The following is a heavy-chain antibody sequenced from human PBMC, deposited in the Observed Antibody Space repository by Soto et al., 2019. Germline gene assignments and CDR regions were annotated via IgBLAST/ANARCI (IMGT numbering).Heavy chain of an antibody. CDR3: AREPFYYYGPGYFDY. Sequence: QVQLVESGGGVVQPGRSLRLSCAASGFTFSSYAMHWVRQAPGKGLEWVAVISYDGGNKYYADSVKGRFTISRDNSKNKRYLQLNSLRAEDKAVYYCAREPFYYYGPGYFDYWGQGTLVTVSS. D-gene: IGHD3-10*01. CDR1: GFTFSSYA. V-gene: IGHV3-30-3*01. J-gene: IGHJ4*02. CDR2: ISYDGGNK.